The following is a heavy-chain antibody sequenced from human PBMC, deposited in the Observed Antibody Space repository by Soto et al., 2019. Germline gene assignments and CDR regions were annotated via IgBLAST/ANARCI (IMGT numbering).Heavy chain of an antibody. Sequence: ASVKVSCKASGYTFTSYGISWVRQAPGQGLEWMGWISAYNGNTNYAQKFQGRVTMTRDTSISTAYMELSRLRSDDTAVYYCARDLIGYYDFWSGSEYWFDPWGQGTLVTVSS. V-gene: IGHV1-18*01. CDR2: ISAYNGNT. D-gene: IGHD3-3*01. J-gene: IGHJ5*02. CDR1: GYTFTSYG. CDR3: ARDLIGYYDFWSGSEYWFDP.